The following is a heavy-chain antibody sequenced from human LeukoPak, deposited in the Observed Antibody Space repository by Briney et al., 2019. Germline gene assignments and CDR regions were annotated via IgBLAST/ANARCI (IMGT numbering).Heavy chain of an antibody. V-gene: IGHV1-8*01. J-gene: IGHJ3*02. CDR1: GYTFTSYD. Sequence: ASVKVSCKASGYTFTSYDINWVRQATGQGLEWMGWMNPNSGNTGYAQKFQGRVTMTRNTSISTAYMELSSLRSEDTAVYYCARGPLLWFGEARSDAVDIWGQGTMVTVSS. D-gene: IGHD3-10*01. CDR2: MNPNSGNT. CDR3: ARGPLLWFGEARSDAVDI.